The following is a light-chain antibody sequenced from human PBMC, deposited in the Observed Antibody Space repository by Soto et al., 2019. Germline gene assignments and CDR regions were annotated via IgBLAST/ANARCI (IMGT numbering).Light chain of an antibody. CDR2: RNN. V-gene: IGLV1-47*01. Sequence: QSVLTQPPSASGTPGQGVTISCSGSTSNIGSNYVYWYQQLPGTAPKLLIYRNNQRPSGIPDRFSGSRSGTLATLGITGLQTGDEADYYCATWDSSLRAYVFGAGTKVTVL. J-gene: IGLJ1*01. CDR3: ATWDSSLRAYV. CDR1: TSNIGSNY.